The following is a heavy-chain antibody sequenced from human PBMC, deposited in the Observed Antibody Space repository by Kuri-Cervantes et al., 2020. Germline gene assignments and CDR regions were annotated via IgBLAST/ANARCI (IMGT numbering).Heavy chain of an antibody. V-gene: IGHV4-30-4*01. CDR3: ARDLQSRVEYYYYYGMDV. Sequence: SETLSLTCTVSGGSISSGDYYWSWIRQPPGKGLEWIGYIYYSGSTYYNPSLKSRVTISVDTSKNQFSLKLSSVTAADTAVYYCARDLQSRVEYYYYYGMDVWGQGTTVTVSS. CDR1: GGSISSGDYY. CDR2: IYYSGST. D-gene: IGHD5-24*01. J-gene: IGHJ6*02.